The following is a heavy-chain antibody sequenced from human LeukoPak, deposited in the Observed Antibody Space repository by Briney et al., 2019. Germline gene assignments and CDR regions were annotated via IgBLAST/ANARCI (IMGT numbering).Heavy chain of an antibody. J-gene: IGHJ6*02. CDR2: ISDYP. Sequence: GGSLRLSCVASGFSFNTFALTWVRQAPGKGLEWVSTISDYPHYADSVRGRFTISRDNSRKTVFQQINSLTPEDAATYYCTKDSQGSYDGFWYGTYGMDVWGQGTTVTVSS. D-gene: IGHD3-16*01. CDR1: GFSFNTFA. V-gene: IGHV3-23*05. CDR3: TKDSQGSYDGFWYGTYGMDV.